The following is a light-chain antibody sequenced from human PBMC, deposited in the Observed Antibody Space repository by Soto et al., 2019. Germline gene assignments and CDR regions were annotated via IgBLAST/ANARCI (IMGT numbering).Light chain of an antibody. V-gene: IGKV3-15*01. CDR2: GAS. CDR3: QQSYSTPVT. J-gene: IGKJ4*01. Sequence: EIVMTQSPATLSVSPGERATLSCRVSRSVSSNLAWYQQRPGQAPRLLIYGASTRATDIPPRFSGSGSGTDFTLTISSLQPEDFATYYCQQSYSTPVTFGGGTKVDIK. CDR1: RSVSSN.